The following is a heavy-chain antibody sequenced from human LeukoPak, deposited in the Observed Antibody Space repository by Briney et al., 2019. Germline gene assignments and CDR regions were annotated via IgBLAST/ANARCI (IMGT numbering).Heavy chain of an antibody. V-gene: IGHV3-23*01. D-gene: IGHD3-22*01. J-gene: IGHJ4*02. CDR3: AKSTMIRKTTFDL. CDR1: GFTFSTYA. CDR2: ISDSGGTT. Sequence: GGSLRLSCAASGFTFSTYAMGWVRQTPGKGLEWVSLISDSGGTTYYADSVKGRFTISRDNSKNMQHLQMDTLRAEDTAIYYCAKSTMIRKTTFDLWGQGTLVTVSS.